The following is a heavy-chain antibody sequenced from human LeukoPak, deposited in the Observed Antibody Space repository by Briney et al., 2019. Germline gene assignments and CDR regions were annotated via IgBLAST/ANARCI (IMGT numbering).Heavy chain of an antibody. V-gene: IGHV4-59*01. CDR3: AGSYYDFWSGYYNWFDP. CDR1: GGSISSYY. D-gene: IGHD3-3*01. Sequence: SETLSLTCTVSGGSISSYYWSWIRQPPGKGLEWIGYIYYSGSTNCNPSLKSRVTISVDTSKNQFSLKLSSVTAADTAVYYCAGSYYDFWSGYYNWFDPWGQGTLVTVSS. J-gene: IGHJ5*02. CDR2: IYYSGST.